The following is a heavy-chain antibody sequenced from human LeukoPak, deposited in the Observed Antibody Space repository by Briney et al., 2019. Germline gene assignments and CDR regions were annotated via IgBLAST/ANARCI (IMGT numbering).Heavy chain of an antibody. V-gene: IGHV3-23*01. CDR1: GFTFSSYA. CDR3: AKVWLRGYCSSTSCYFDY. J-gene: IGHJ4*02. Sequence: GGSLRLSCAASGFTFSSYAMSWVRQAPGKGLEWVSAISGSGGSTYYADSVKGRFTISRDNSKNTLYLQMNSLRAEDTAVYYCAKVWLRGYCSSTSCYFDYWGQGTLVTVSS. CDR2: ISGSGGST. D-gene: IGHD2-2*01.